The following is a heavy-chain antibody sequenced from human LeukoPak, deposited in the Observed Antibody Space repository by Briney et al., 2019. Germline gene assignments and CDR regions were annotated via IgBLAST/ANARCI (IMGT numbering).Heavy chain of an antibody. V-gene: IGHV3-53*01. CDR1: GFTVSGNY. CDR3: AREASYGFYYYYYMDV. Sequence: GGSLRLSCAASGFTVSGNYMSWVRQAPGKGLEWVSVIYSGGSTYYADSVKGRFTISRDNSKNTLYLQMNSLRAEDTAVYYCAREASYGFYYYYYMDVWGKGTTVTVSS. J-gene: IGHJ6*03. D-gene: IGHD5-18*01. CDR2: IYSGGST.